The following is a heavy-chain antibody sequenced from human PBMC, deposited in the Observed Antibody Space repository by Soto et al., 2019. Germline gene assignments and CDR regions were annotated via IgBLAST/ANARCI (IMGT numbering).Heavy chain of an antibody. J-gene: IGHJ6*02. CDR1: GFTFSDYY. D-gene: IGHD2-15*01. V-gene: IGHV3-11*06. CDR3: ARDSRMVVAATYYYYGMDV. Sequence: GGSLRLSCAASGFTFSDYYMSWIRQAPGKGLEWVSYISSSSSYTNYADSVKGRFTISRDNAKNPLYLQMNSLRAEDTAVYYCARDSRMVVAATYYYYGMDVWGQGTTVTVSS. CDR2: ISSSSSYT.